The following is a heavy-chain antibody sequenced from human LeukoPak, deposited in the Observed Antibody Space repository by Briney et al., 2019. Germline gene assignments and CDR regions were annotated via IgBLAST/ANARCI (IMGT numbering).Heavy chain of an antibody. CDR2: IKSKTEDGTT. CDR3: TSEDQGGFDY. CDR1: GFNNVW. V-gene: IGHV3-15*01. D-gene: IGHD1-26*01. Sequence: PGGSRRPSCAASGFNNVWMSWVRQAPGKGLEWVGRIKSKTEDGTTDYAAPVKGRFTISRDDSKSTLYLQMNGLKTEDTAVYYCTSEDQGGFDYWGQGTLVTVSS. J-gene: IGHJ4*02.